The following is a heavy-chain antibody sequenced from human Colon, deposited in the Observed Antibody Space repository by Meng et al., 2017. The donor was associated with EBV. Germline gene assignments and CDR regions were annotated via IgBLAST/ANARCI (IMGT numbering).Heavy chain of an antibody. CDR2: INHSGST. CDR1: GGSFSGYY. V-gene: IGHV4-34*01. D-gene: IGHD1-26*01. J-gene: IGHJ4*02. CDR3: ARGPGGSYYLYYFDY. Sequence: QLRQWGEVLLKPSETLSLPCVVYGGSFSGYYWSWIRQPPEKGLEWIGEINHSGSTNYNPSLKSRVTISVDTSKKQFSLKLSSVTAADTAVYYCARGPGGSYYLYYFDYWGQGTLVTVSS.